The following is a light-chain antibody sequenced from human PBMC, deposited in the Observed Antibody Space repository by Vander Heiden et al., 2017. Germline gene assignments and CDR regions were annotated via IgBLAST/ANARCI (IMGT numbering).Light chain of an antibody. J-gene: IGLJ2*01. CDR2: DVN. CDR3: RSYTSSTTLA. Sequence: GSPGQSITISCTGTSSDVGSYNLVSWYQQHPGKAPKVMIYDVNKRPSGIADRFSGSKSGNTASLTISGLQAEDEANYYCRSYTSSTTLAFGGGTKVTVL. CDR1: SSDVGSYNL. V-gene: IGLV2-14*02.